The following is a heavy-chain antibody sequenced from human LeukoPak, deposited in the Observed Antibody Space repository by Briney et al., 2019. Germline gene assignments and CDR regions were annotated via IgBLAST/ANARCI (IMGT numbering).Heavy chain of an antibody. CDR3: AREIGATIPKFDY. Sequence: TETLSLTCTVSDYSLRSGLYWGWIRQPPGKGLEWIGTIYHSGDTYYNPSLKSRVTISVDTSKNQFSLKLSSVTAADTAVYYCAREIGATIPKFDYWGQGTLVTVSS. CDR2: IYHSGDT. D-gene: IGHD5-12*01. V-gene: IGHV4-38-2*02. J-gene: IGHJ4*02. CDR1: DYSLRSGLY.